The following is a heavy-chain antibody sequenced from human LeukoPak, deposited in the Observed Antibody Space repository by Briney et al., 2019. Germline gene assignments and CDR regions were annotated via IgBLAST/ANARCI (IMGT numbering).Heavy chain of an antibody. D-gene: IGHD3-16*01. V-gene: IGHV3-23*01. CDR2: ISSNVGRT. CDR1: GFSSTRYW. J-gene: IGHJ4*02. Sequence: PGGSLRLSCAASGFSSTRYWMSWVRQAPGKGLEWVSVISSNVGRTYYANSVRGRFTVSRDNSKNMLYLRMNTLRAEDTAIYYCAKRMGCADFNCYAELDSWGQGTLVTVSS. CDR3: AKRMGCADFNCYAELDS.